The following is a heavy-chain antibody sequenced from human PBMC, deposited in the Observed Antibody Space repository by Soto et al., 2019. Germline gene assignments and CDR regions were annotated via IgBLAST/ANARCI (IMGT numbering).Heavy chain of an antibody. CDR3: AKASRFVVYVWGSYRSSWEFFDY. V-gene: IGHV3-30*18. J-gene: IGHJ4*02. CDR2: ISYDGSNK. Sequence: PGGSLRLSCAASGFTFSSYGMHWVRQAPGKGLEWVAVISYDGSNKYYADSVKGRFTISRDNSKNTLYLQMNSLRAEDTAVYYCAKASRFVVYVWGSYRSSWEFFDYWGQGTLVTVS. CDR1: GFTFSSYG. D-gene: IGHD3-16*02.